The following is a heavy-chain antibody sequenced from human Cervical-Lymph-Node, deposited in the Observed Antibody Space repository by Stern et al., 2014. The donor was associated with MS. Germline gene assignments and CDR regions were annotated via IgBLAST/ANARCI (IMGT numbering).Heavy chain of an antibody. J-gene: IGHJ2*01. V-gene: IGHV3-33*01. CDR1: GFTFSSYG. CDR2: RWYDGSNK. Sequence: VQLVESGGGVVQPGRSLRLSCAASGFTFSSYGMHWVRQAPGKGLEWVTVRWYDGSNKYYADSMKGGFTISRDNSKNTLYLQMNSLRAEDAAVYYCASMVSGWYFDLWGRGTLVTVSS. D-gene: IGHD5-18*01. CDR3: ASMVSGWYFDL.